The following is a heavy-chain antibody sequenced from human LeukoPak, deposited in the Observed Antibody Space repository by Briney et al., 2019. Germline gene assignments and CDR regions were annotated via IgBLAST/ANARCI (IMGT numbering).Heavy chain of an antibody. CDR2: MNPNSGNT. CDR1: GFTFTSYD. CDR3: ARAGGYCGRISCPYYFDY. Sequence: ASVKVSCKASGFTFTSYDINWVRQATGQGLEWMGWMNPNSGNTGYAQKFQGRVTMTRNTSISTAYMELSSLRSEDTAVYYCARAGGYCGRISCPYYFDYWGQGSLVAVSS. D-gene: IGHD2-15*01. J-gene: IGHJ4*02. V-gene: IGHV1-8*01.